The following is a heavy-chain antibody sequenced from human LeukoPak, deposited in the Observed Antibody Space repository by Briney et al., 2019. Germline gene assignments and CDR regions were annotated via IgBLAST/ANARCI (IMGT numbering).Heavy chain of an antibody. CDR3: ARGKRWLQLSLSW. J-gene: IGHJ4*02. V-gene: IGHV1-46*01. CDR1: GYTFSNYC. Sequence: ASVKVSCKASGYTFSNYCMHWVRQAPGQGLEWLGIINPSLHIPIYAQTFQGRVTMTTDMSTSTFYMELSNLVSEDTAVYYCARGKRWLQLSLSWWGQGTLVTVSS. D-gene: IGHD5-24*01. CDR2: INPSLHIP.